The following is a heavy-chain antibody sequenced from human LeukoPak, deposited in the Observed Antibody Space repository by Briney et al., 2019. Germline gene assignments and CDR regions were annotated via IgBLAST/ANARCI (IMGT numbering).Heavy chain of an antibody. V-gene: IGHV3-30-3*01. CDR3: ARSRGVSGYDFAY. D-gene: IGHD5-12*01. CDR2: ISYDETNK. CDR1: GFTFSSYA. Sequence: PGGSLRLPCAASGFTFSSYAMHWVRQAPGKGLEWVAVISYDETNKYYADSVKGRFTISRDNSKNTLYLQMNSLRAEDTAVYYCARSRGVSGYDFAYWGQGTLVTVSS. J-gene: IGHJ4*02.